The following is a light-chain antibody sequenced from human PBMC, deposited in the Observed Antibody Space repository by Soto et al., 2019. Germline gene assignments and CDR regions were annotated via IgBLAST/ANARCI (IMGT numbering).Light chain of an antibody. CDR2: ANN. CDR3: AAWDDSLKGWV. CDR1: SSNIGSEH. V-gene: IGLV1-44*01. J-gene: IGLJ3*02. Sequence: QSVLTQPRSASGTPGQRVTISCSGNSSNIGSEHVNWYQQVPGTAPKLLIYANNQRPSGVPDRFSVSKSGTSASLAIGGLQSEDEADYYCAAWDDSLKGWVFGGGTKLTVL.